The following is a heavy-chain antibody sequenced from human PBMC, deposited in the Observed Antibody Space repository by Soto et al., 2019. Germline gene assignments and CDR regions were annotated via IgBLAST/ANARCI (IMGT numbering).Heavy chain of an antibody. CDR2: IIPILGIA. J-gene: IGHJ5*02. CDR1: GGTFSSYT. D-gene: IGHD2-15*01. Sequence: GASVKVSCQASGGTFSSYTISWVRQAPGQGLEWMGRIIPILGIANYAQKFQGRVTITADKSTSTAYMELSSLRSEDTAVYYCARGVSGIKAKGSCYLCSWFDPWGQGTLVTVSS. CDR3: ARGVSGIKAKGSCYLCSWFDP. V-gene: IGHV1-69*02.